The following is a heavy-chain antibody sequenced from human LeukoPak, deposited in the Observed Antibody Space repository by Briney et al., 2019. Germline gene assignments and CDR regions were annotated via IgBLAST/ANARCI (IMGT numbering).Heavy chain of an antibody. Sequence: SETLSLTCTVSGGSISSYYWSWIRQPPGKGLEWIGYIYYSGSTNYNPSLKSRVTISVDTSRNQFSLKLSSVTAADTAVYYCARVADSSSSFDPWGQGTLVTVSS. J-gene: IGHJ5*02. CDR1: GGSISSYY. CDR3: ARVADSSSSFDP. V-gene: IGHV4-59*12. D-gene: IGHD6-13*01. CDR2: IYYSGST.